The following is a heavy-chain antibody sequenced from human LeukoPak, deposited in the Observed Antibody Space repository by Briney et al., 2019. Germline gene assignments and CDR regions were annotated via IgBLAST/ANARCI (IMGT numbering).Heavy chain of an antibody. D-gene: IGHD6-13*01. CDR1: GFTLSSYW. V-gene: IGHV3-7*02. CDR3: ARSIAAAGTTGDFDY. Sequence: GGSLRLSCAASGFTLSSYWMSWVRQAPGKGLEWVANIKQDGSEKYYVDSVKGRFTISRDNAKNSLYLQMNSLRAEDTAVYYCARSIAAAGTTGDFDYWGQGTLVTVSS. J-gene: IGHJ4*02. CDR2: IKQDGSEK.